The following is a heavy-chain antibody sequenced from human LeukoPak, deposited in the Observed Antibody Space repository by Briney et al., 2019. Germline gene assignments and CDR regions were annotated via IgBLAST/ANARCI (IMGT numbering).Heavy chain of an antibody. CDR2: VYSSGST. J-gene: IGHJ6*02. D-gene: IGHD4-17*01. V-gene: IGHV4-59*11. CDR1: GGSINNLY. Sequence: SETLSLTCTVSGGSINNLYWSWIRQSPGTGLEWIAYVYSSGSTNYNPSLKSRVTISVDTSKNQFSLKLSSVTAADTAVYYCARDTHYGDYGLYYYYGMDVWGQGTTVTVSS. CDR3: ARDTHYGDYGLYYYYGMDV.